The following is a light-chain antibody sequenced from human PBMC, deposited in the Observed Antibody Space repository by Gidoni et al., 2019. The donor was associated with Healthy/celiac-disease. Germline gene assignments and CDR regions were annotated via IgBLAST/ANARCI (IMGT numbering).Light chain of an antibody. CDR3: QQSYRTPRT. CDR1: QSISSY. V-gene: IGKV1-39*01. J-gene: IGKJ1*01. CDR2: AAS. Sequence: DIQMTQSPSSLSASVGDRVTITCRVSQSISSYLNWYQQKPGTAPKLLIYAASSLQSGVPSRFSGSGSGTDFTLTIRSLQPEDFATYYCQQSYRTPRTFGQGTKVEIK.